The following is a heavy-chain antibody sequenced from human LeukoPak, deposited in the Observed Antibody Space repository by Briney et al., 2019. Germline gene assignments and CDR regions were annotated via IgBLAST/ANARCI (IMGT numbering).Heavy chain of an antibody. Sequence: GGSLRLSCAASGFTFSSYAMSWVRQAPGKGLEWVSAISGSGGSTYYADSVKGRFTISRDDSKNTLYLQMNSLRAEDTAVYYCAKGPYYDFWSGYYYFDYWGQGTLVTVSS. CDR2: ISGSGGST. J-gene: IGHJ4*02. V-gene: IGHV3-23*01. CDR3: AKGPYYDFWSGYYYFDY. CDR1: GFTFSSYA. D-gene: IGHD3-3*01.